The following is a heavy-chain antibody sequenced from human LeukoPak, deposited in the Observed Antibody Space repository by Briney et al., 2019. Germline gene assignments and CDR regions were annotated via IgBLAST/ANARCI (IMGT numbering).Heavy chain of an antibody. V-gene: IGHV3-48*03. CDR3: ARYHDYGDY. J-gene: IGHJ4*02. CDR1: GFTFSSYE. CDR2: ISSSGSTI. Sequence: PGGSLRLSCAASGFTFSSYEMNWVRQAPGKGPEWVSYISSSGSTIYYADSVKGRFTISRDNAKNSLYLQMNSLRAEDTAVYYCARYHDYGDYGGQGTLVTVSS.